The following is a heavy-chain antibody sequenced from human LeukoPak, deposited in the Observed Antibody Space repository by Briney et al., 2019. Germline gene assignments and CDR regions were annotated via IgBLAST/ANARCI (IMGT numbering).Heavy chain of an antibody. CDR1: GGSLSSSSYY. CDR2: IYYSGST. D-gene: IGHD3-9*01. V-gene: IGHV4-39*01. J-gene: IGHJ4*02. Sequence: SETLSLTCTVSGGSLSSSSYYWGWIRQPPGKGLEWIGSIYYSGSTYYNPSLKSRVTISVDTSKNQFSLKLSSVTAADTAVYYCARLDYDILTGNPWANDYWGRGTLVTVSS. CDR3: ARLDYDILTGNPWANDY.